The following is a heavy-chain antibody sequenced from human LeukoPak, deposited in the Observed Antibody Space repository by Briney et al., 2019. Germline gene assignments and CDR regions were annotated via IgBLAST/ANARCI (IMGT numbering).Heavy chain of an antibody. CDR2: IHDGGSPI. D-gene: IGHD6-13*01. Sequence: GGSLRLSCAASGFTFSSYSITWVRQAPGKGLEWISYIHDGGSPIYYADSVKGRFTVSRDNAKNSLSLQMNSLRAEDTAVYYCARGGSSWFSYWGQGTLVTVSS. CDR1: GFTFSSYS. V-gene: IGHV3-48*01. CDR3: ARGGSSWFSY. J-gene: IGHJ4*02.